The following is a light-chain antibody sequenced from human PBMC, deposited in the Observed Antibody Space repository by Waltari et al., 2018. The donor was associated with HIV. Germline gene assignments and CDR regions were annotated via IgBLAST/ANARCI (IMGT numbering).Light chain of an antibody. CDR3: AAWDDSLSGWV. CDR2: RNN. Sequence: QSVLTQPPSASGTPGPRVTISCSGSSSNIGSNYVYWYHQLPGTAPKLLIYRNNRRPSGVPDRFSGSKSGTSASLAISGLRSEDEADYYCAAWDDSLSGWVFGGGTKLTVL. CDR1: SSNIGSNY. J-gene: IGLJ3*02. V-gene: IGLV1-47*01.